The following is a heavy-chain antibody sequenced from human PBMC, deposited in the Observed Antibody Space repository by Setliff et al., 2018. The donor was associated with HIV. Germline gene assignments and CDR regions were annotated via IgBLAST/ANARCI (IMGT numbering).Heavy chain of an antibody. CDR3: TRRGADSYYPRPLDV. CDR2: IYYSGST. V-gene: IGHV4-59*01. Sequence: PSETLSLTCTVSGGSISSYYWSWIRQPPGKGLEWIGYIYYSGSTNYNPSLKSRVTISVDTSKNQFSLRLNSVTAADTAIYYCTRRGADSYYPRPLDVWGKGTTVTVSS. CDR1: GGSISSYY. D-gene: IGHD3-10*01. J-gene: IGHJ6*04.